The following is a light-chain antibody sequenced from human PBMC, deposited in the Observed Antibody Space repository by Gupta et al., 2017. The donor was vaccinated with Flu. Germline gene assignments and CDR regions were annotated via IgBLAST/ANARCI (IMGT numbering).Light chain of an antibody. V-gene: IGKV2-30*01. CDR3: IQGAHWPWA. J-gene: IGKJ1*01. Sequence: DVVMTQSPLSLSVTLGQPASISCRSSQGLVYSDGNTYLHWFQQRPGQTPRRLIHLVSYRDSGVPDRFSGSGSGTDFTLKISRVEAEDVGVYFCIQGAHWPWAFGQGTKVETK. CDR1: QGLVYSDGNTY. CDR2: LVS.